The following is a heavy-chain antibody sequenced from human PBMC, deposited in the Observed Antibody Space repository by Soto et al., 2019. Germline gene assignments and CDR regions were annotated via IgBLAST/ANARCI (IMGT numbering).Heavy chain of an antibody. CDR2: INHSGST. Sequence: QVQLQQWGAGLLKPSETLSLTCAVYGGSFSGYYWSWIRQPPGKGLEWIGEINHSGSTNYNPSLKSRVTISVDTSKNQFSLKLSSLNAADAAVYYSARAGSGTNYDSSGYYYSWGQGTLVTVSS. CDR1: GGSFSGYY. J-gene: IGHJ4*02. V-gene: IGHV4-34*01. CDR3: ARAGSGTNYDSSGYYYS. D-gene: IGHD3-22*01.